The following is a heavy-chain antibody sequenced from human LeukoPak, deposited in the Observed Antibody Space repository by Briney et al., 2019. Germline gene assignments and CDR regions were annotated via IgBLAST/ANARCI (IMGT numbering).Heavy chain of an antibody. Sequence: PGGSLRLSRAASGFTFSIFWMTWVRQAPGKGLEWVANIKQDGSEKYYVDSVKGRFTISRDNAKNSLYLQMNSLRAEDTAVYYCAQQRGYGSGSLDYWGQGTLVTVSS. CDR1: GFTFSIFW. V-gene: IGHV3-7*01. CDR2: IKQDGSEK. CDR3: AQQRGYGSGSLDY. D-gene: IGHD3-10*01. J-gene: IGHJ4*02.